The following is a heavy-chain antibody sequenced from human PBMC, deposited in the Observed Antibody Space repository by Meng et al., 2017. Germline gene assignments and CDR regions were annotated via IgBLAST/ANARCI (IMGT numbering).Heavy chain of an antibody. J-gene: IGHJ4*02. V-gene: IGHV4-34*01. CDR3: ARGGMITFGGVIVPERPFDY. D-gene: IGHD3-16*02. CDR1: GGSFSGYY. CDR2: INHSGST. Sequence: SETLSLTCAVYGGSFSGYYWSWIRQPPGKGLEWIGEINHSGSTNYNPSLKSRVTISVDTSKNQFSLKLSSVTAADTAVYYCARGGMITFGGVIVPERPFDYWGQGTLVTV.